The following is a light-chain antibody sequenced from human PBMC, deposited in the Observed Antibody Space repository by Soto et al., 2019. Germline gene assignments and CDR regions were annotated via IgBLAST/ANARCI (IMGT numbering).Light chain of an antibody. CDR3: QQYNSYSRT. CDR1: QNIYTW. V-gene: IGKV1-5*03. Sequence: DYQVTQSPSNLSASVGDRVTITCRASQNIYTWLAWYQQKPGIAPKLLIHKASTLESGVPSRFSGSGSGTDFTLTISSLQPEDFATYYCQQYNSYSRTFGQGTKVDIK. CDR2: KAS. J-gene: IGKJ1*01.